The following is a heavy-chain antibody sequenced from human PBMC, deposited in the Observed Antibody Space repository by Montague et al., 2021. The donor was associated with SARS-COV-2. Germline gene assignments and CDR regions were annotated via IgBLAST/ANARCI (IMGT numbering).Heavy chain of an antibody. D-gene: IGHD5-24*01. CDR1: GGSISSNN. CDR3: ARGDVEMATIKSGGPFYHFDY. CDR2: VYYSGST. V-gene: IGHV4-59*13. Sequence: SETLSLTCTVSGGSISSNNYIWVWLPPGKGMELIGIVYYSGSTSYNPSLNIPVTVSMYTSKYQISLKLSFVTVADTAMYYCARGDVEMATIKSGGPFYHFDYWGQGTLVTVSS. J-gene: IGHJ4*02.